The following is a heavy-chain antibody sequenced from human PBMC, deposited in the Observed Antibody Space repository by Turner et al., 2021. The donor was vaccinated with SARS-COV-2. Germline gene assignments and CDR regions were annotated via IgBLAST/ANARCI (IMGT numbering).Heavy chain of an antibody. CDR1: GFTVSSNY. Sequence: EVQLVETGGGLIQPRGSLRLSCAASGFTVSSNYMSWVRQAPGKGLWWVSLIYGGGSTYYAASVKGRFTISRDNSKNTLYLQMNSLRAEDTAVYYCARDDPLGGMDVWGQGTTVTVSS. J-gene: IGHJ6*02. CDR2: IYGGGST. CDR3: ARDDPLGGMDV. V-gene: IGHV3-53*02.